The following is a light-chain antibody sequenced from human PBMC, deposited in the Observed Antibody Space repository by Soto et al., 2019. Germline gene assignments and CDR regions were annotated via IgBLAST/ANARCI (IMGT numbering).Light chain of an antibody. CDR1: QDVAAY. J-gene: IGKJ5*01. CDR2: AAS. CDR3: QQAYSFPIT. V-gene: IGKV1D-12*01. Sequence: DIQVNKSPSSVSASVGDRVTITCRASQDVAAYLAWYQHKPGRAPELLIHAASSLQSGVPSRFSGSGSGTDFTLTINSLQPEDFATYYCQQAYSFPITFGQGTRLEI.